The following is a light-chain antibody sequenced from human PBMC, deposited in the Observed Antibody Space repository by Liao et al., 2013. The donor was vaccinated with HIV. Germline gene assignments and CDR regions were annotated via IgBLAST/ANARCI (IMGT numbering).Light chain of an antibody. J-gene: IGLJ2*01. V-gene: IGLV3-21*01. CDR2: KDS. Sequence: SYELAQPSSVPVAPGKTARITCGGDNIGSKSVHWYQQKPGQAPVLLIYKDSERPSGIPERFSGSNSGNTATLTISGTQAMDESDYYCQAWDTTTAVFGGGTKLTVL. CDR3: QAWDTTTAV. CDR1: NIGSKS.